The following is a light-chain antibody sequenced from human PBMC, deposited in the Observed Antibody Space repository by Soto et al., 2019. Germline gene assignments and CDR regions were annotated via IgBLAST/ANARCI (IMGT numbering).Light chain of an antibody. CDR1: QSVSSN. Sequence: EIVLTQSPGTLSLSPGERATLSCRASQSVSSNLAWYQQKPGQAPRLLIYGASTRATGIPARFSGSGSGTDFTLTIGSLQPDDFATYYCQQSYSTPITFGQGTRLEIK. J-gene: IGKJ5*01. CDR3: QQSYSTPIT. V-gene: IGKV3-15*01. CDR2: GAS.